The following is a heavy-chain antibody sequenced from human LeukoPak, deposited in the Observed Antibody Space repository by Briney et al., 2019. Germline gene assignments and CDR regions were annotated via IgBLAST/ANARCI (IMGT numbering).Heavy chain of an antibody. V-gene: IGHV3-33*01. D-gene: IGHD6-13*01. CDR2: IWYDGSNK. J-gene: IGHJ4*02. Sequence: PGRSLRLSCAASGFTFSSYGMHWVRQAPGKGLEWVAVIWYDGSNKYYADSVRGRFTISRDNSKNTLYLQMNSLRAEDTAVYYCARDLSAAGTEGDLDYWGQGTLVTVSS. CDR3: ARDLSAAGTEGDLDY. CDR1: GFTFSSYG.